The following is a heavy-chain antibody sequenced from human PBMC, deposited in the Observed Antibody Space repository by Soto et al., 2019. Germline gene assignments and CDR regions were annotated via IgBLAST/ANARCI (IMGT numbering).Heavy chain of an antibody. V-gene: IGHV4-30-4*01. CDR1: GGSISSGDYY. J-gene: IGHJ5*02. Sequence: PSETLSLTCTVSGGSISSGDYYWSWIRQPPGKGLEWIGYIYYSGSTYYNPSLKSRVTISVDTSKNQFSLKLSSVTAADTAVYYCSRARAVTFNWFDPWGQGTLVTVSS. D-gene: IGHD4-17*01. CDR2: IYYSGST. CDR3: SRARAVTFNWFDP.